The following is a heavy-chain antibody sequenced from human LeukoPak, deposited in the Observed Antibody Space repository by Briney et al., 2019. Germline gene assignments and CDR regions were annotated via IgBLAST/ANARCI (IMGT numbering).Heavy chain of an antibody. Sequence: SETLSLTCTVSGGSISSHYWSWIRQPPGKGLEWIGYIYYSGSTNYNPSLKSRATISVDTSKNQFSLKLSSVTAADTAVYYCARAVYDFWSGYYERTDAFDIWGQGTMVTVSS. CDR3: ARAVYDFWSGYYERTDAFDI. CDR2: IYYSGST. V-gene: IGHV4-59*11. CDR1: GGSISSHY. D-gene: IGHD3-3*01. J-gene: IGHJ3*02.